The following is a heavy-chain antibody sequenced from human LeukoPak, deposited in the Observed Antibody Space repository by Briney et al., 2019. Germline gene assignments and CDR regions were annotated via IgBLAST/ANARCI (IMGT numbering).Heavy chain of an antibody. D-gene: IGHD5-12*01. CDR3: ARQRGRIVATMNFDY. CDR2: INHSGST. Sequence: GSLRLSCAASGFTFSSYAMSWVRQPPGKGLEWIGEINHSGSTNYNPSLKSRVTISVGTSKNQFSLKLSSVTAADTAVYYCARQRGRIVATMNFDYWGQGTLVTVSS. V-gene: IGHV4-34*01. J-gene: IGHJ4*02. CDR1: GFTFSSYA.